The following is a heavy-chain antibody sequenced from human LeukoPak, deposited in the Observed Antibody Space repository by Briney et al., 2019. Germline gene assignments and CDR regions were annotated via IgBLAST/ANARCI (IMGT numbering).Heavy chain of an antibody. CDR2: INPSGGST. Sequence: ASVKVSCKASGYTFTSYYMHWVRQAPGQGLEWMGIINPSGGSTSYAQKFQDRVTMTRDTSTSTVYMELSSLRSEDTAVYYCAREGPRKWELLQWHYFDYWGQGTLVTVSS. D-gene: IGHD1-26*01. CDR3: AREGPRKWELLQWHYFDY. CDR1: GYTFTSYY. J-gene: IGHJ4*02. V-gene: IGHV1-46*01.